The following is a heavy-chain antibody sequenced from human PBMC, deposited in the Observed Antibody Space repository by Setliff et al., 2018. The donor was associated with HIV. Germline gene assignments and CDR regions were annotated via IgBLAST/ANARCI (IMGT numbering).Heavy chain of an antibody. D-gene: IGHD5-12*01. Sequence: GASVKVSCKASGYTFTGYYMHWVRQAPGQGLEWMGRINPNSGGTNYAQKFQGRVTMTRDTSISTAYMELSRLRSDDTAVYYCARFGRGDGYMGGLDYWGQGTLVTVSS. CDR1: GYTFTGYY. V-gene: IGHV1-2*06. CDR2: INPNSGGT. CDR3: ARFGRGDGYMGGLDY. J-gene: IGHJ4*02.